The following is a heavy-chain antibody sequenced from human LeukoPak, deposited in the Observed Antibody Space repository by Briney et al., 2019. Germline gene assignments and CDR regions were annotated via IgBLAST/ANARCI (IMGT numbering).Heavy chain of an antibody. D-gene: IGHD3-3*01. V-gene: IGHV4-61*02. J-gene: IGHJ4*02. CDR3: ARERGPYYDFWSGYPDY. Sequence: SETLSLTCTVSGGSISSGSNYWSWIRQPAGKGLEWIGRIYTSGSTNYNPSLKSRVTISVDTSKNQFSLKLSSVTAADTAVYYCARERGPYYDFWSGYPDYWGQGTLVTVSS. CDR1: GGSISSGSNY. CDR2: IYTSGST.